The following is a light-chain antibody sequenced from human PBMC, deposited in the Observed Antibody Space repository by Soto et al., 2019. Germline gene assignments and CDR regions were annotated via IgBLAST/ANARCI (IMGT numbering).Light chain of an antibody. CDR1: QTVSSN. CDR2: GAA. CDR3: QQYNDWWT. V-gene: IGKV3-15*01. Sequence: EIVMTQSPATLSVSPGERATLSCRASQTVSSNLAWYQQKPGQAPRLLIYGAATRATGIPARFSGSGSGTEFTLTIRSLQSEDFAVYFCQQYNDWWTFGQGTKGDIK. J-gene: IGKJ1*01.